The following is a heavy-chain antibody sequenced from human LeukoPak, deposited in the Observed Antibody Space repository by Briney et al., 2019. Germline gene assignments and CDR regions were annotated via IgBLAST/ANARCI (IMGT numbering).Heavy chain of an antibody. D-gene: IGHD6-13*01. CDR2: IYYSGST. Sequence: SDTLSLTCNVSGGSISSYYWSWMRQSPGKGLEWIGYIYYSGSTIYNPSLTSRVSISIDTSKNQFSLTLSSVTAADTAVYYCARRSGSWDYFDYWGQGALVTVSS. V-gene: IGHV4-59*08. CDR1: GGSISSYY. CDR3: ARRSGSWDYFDY. J-gene: IGHJ4*02.